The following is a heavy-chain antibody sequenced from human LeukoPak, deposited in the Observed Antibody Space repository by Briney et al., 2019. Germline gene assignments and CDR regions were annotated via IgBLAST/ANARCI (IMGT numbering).Heavy chain of an antibody. CDR3: ARDGSRVVPAAINWFDP. Sequence: GGSLRLSCAASGFSFSDYYMNWIRQAPGKGLEWVAVISYDGSNKYYADSVKGRFTISRDNSKNTLYLQMNSLRAEDTAVYYCARDGSRVVPAAINWFDPWGQGTLVTVSS. CDR1: GFSFSDYY. V-gene: IGHV3-30*03. J-gene: IGHJ5*02. CDR2: ISYDGSNK. D-gene: IGHD2-2*01.